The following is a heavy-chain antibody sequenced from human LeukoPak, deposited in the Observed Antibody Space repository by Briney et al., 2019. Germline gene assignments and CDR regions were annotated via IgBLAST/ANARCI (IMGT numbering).Heavy chain of an antibody. CDR2: IYHSGIT. Sequence: PSGNLSLTCAVSGGSISSSNWWSWVRQPPGKGLEWIGEIYHSGITNYNPSLKSRVTISLDKSKNQFSLKVSSVTAADTAVYYCAREPVERPGTYWGQGTLVTVSS. CDR3: AREPVERPGTY. D-gene: IGHD1-1*01. CDR1: GGSISSSNW. V-gene: IGHV4-4*02. J-gene: IGHJ4*02.